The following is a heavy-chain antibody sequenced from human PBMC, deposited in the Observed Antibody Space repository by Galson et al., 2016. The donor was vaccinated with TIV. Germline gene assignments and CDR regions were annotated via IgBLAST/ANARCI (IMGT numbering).Heavy chain of an antibody. Sequence: SVKVSCKASGYTFTRFGISWVRQAPGQGLEWMGWISAYNGNTKYEQKLQGRVTVTTDTSTNTAYMELRSLRSDDTAVYYCARWADSGSYYDYFQDWGQVTLVTVSS. CDR3: ARWADSGSYYDYFQD. D-gene: IGHD1-26*01. J-gene: IGHJ1*01. V-gene: IGHV1-18*01. CDR1: GYTFTRFG. CDR2: ISAYNGNT.